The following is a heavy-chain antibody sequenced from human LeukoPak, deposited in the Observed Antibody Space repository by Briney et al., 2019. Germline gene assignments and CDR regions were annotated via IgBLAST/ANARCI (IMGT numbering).Heavy chain of an antibody. CDR2: ISGSGGST. V-gene: IGHV3-23*01. CDR1: GFTFSNYA. CDR3: AKDLAGSGSYSFDY. D-gene: IGHD1-26*01. Sequence: PGGSLRLSCAASGFTFSNYAMNWVRQGPGRGLEWVSAISGSGGSTYYADSVKGRFTMSRDNSKNTLYLQMNSLRAEDTAVYYCAKDLAGSGSYSFDYWGQGTLVTVSS. J-gene: IGHJ4*02.